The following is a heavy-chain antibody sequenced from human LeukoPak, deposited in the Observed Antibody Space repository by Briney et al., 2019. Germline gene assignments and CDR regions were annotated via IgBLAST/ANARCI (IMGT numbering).Heavy chain of an antibody. CDR2: INPSGGST. V-gene: IGHV1-46*01. Sequence: GASVKVSCKASGYTFTSYYMHWVRQAPGQGLEWMGIINPSGGSTSYAQKFQGRVTMTRDTSTSTVYMELSSLRSEDTAVYYCARYSYPTRGIAVVPALDYWGQGTLVTVSS. D-gene: IGHD6-19*01. CDR1: GYTFTSYY. J-gene: IGHJ4*02. CDR3: ARYSYPTRGIAVVPALDY.